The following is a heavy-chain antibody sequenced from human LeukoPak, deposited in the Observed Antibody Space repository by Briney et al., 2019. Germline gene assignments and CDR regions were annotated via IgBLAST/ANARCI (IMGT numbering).Heavy chain of an antibody. J-gene: IGHJ6*02. CDR2: MTPTSGNT. V-gene: IGHV1-8*02. D-gene: IGHD3-10*01. CDR1: GYTFTTFD. CDR3: ARNPYRSGAMDV. Sequence: AAVKVSCKASGYTFTTFDINWVRQATGQGLEWMGWMTPTSGNTGYALKFQGRVTLTRNTSTNTAYMELSSLRSDDTAVYYCARNPYRSGAMDVWGQGTTVTVSS.